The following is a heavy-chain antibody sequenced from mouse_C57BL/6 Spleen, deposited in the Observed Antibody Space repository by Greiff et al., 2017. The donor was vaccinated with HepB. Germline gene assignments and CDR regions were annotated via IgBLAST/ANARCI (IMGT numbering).Heavy chain of an antibody. CDR3: ARGGDVSSYGFAY. CDR1: GYTFTDYY. D-gene: IGHD1-1*01. J-gene: IGHJ3*01. Sequence: EVQLQQSGPELVKPGASVKISCKASGYTFTDYYMNWVKQSHGKSLEWIGDINPNNGGTSYNQKFKGKATLTVDKSSSTAYMELRSLTSEDSAVYYCARGGDVSSYGFAYWGQGTLVTVSA. V-gene: IGHV1-26*01. CDR2: INPNNGGT.